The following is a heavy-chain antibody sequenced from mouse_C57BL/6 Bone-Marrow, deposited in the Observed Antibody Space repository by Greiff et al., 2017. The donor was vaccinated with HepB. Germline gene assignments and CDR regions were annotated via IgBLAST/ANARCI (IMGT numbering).Heavy chain of an antibody. CDR1: GYAFSSYW. Sequence: QVQLQQSGAELVKPGASVKISCKASGYAFSSYWMNWVKQRPGKGLEWIGQIYPGDGDTNYNGKFKGKATLMADKSSSTAYMQRSSLTSEDSAVYFCARGYYYGSSYGLLAMDYWGQGTSVTVSS. CDR2: IYPGDGDT. V-gene: IGHV1-80*01. J-gene: IGHJ4*01. CDR3: ARGYYYGSSYGLLAMDY. D-gene: IGHD1-1*01.